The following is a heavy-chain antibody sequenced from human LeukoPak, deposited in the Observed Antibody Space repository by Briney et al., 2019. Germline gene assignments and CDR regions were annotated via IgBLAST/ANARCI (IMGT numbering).Heavy chain of an antibody. D-gene: IGHD2/OR15-2a*01. V-gene: IGHV5-10-1*01. CDR3: ARFLGRPIDLYYYYGMDV. CDR2: IDPSDSYT. CDR1: GYSFTSYW. J-gene: IGHJ6*02. Sequence: GESLKISCKGSGYSFTSYWISWVRRMPGKGLEWMGRIDPSDSYTNYSPSFQGHVTISADKSISTAYLQWSSLKASDTAMYYCARFLGRPIDLYYYYGMDVWGQGTTVTVSS.